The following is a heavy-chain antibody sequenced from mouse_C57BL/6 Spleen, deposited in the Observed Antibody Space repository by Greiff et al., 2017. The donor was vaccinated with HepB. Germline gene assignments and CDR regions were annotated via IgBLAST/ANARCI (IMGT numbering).Heavy chain of an antibody. CDR1: GYALSSSW. D-gene: IGHD1-1*01. CDR3: AREELRSGDY. V-gene: IGHV1-82*01. CDR2: IYPGDGDT. Sequence: QVQLQQSGPELVKPGASVKISCKASGYALSSSWMNWVKQRPGKGIEWIGRIYPGDGDTNYNGKFKGKATLTADKSSSTSYMQLSSLTSEDSSVYIFAREELRSGDYWCQGTSVTVSS. J-gene: IGHJ4*01.